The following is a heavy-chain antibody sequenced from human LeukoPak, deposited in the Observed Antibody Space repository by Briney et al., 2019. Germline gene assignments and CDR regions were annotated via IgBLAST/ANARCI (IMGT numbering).Heavy chain of an antibody. CDR3: AKIVDQWLVDY. CDR2: IPYDGSNK. CDR1: GFTFSSFG. V-gene: IGHV3-30*18. D-gene: IGHD6-19*01. Sequence: PGGSLRLSCAASGFTFSSFGMHWVRQAPGKGLEWVAAIPYDGSNKYYADSVKGRSTISRDNSKNTLYLQMNSLRAEDTAVYYCAKIVDQWLVDYWGQGTLVTVSS. J-gene: IGHJ4*02.